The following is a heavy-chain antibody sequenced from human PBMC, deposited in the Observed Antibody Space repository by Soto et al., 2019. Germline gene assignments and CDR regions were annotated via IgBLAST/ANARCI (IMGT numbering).Heavy chain of an antibody. CDR2: ISSSSSYI. CDR3: ARDLKGGSSCYRGRTAFDY. CDR1: GFTFSSYS. Sequence: EVQLVESGGGLVKPGGSLRLSCAASGFTFSSYSMNWVRQAPGKGLEWVSSISSSSSYIYYADSVKGRFTISRDNAKNSLYLQMNSLRAEDTAVYYCARDLKGGSSCYRGRTAFDYWGQGTLVTVSS. V-gene: IGHV3-21*01. J-gene: IGHJ4*02. D-gene: IGHD6-13*01.